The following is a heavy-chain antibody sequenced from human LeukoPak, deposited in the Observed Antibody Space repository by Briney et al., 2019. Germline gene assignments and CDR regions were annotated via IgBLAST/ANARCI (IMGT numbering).Heavy chain of an antibody. CDR1: GYTFTSYD. CDR3: ATSGYESLRTVTRYTVRTNYGMDV. CDR2: MNPNSGNT. D-gene: IGHD5-12*01. Sequence: ASVKVSCKASGYTFTSYDINWVRQATGQGLELMGWMNPNSGNTGYAQKFQGRVTMTRNTSISTAYMELSGLRSEDTAVYYCATSGYESLRTVTRYTVRTNYGMDVWGQGTTVTVSS. V-gene: IGHV1-8*01. J-gene: IGHJ6*02.